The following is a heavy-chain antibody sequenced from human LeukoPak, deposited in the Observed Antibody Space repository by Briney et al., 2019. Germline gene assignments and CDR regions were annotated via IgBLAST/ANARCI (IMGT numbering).Heavy chain of an antibody. J-gene: IGHJ2*01. D-gene: IGHD6-13*01. CDR2: INHSGST. CDR1: GGSFSGYY. CDR3: ARTGDPSSSWFLWYFDL. V-gene: IGHV4-34*01. Sequence: SETLSLTCAVYGGSFSGYYWSWIRQPPGKGLEWIGEINHSGSTNYNPSLKSRVTISVDTSENQFSLKLSSVTAADTAVYYCARTGDPSSSWFLWYFDLWGRGTLVTVSS.